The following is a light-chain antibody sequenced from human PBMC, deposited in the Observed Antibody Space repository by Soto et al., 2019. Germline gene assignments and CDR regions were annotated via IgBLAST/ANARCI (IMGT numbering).Light chain of an antibody. CDR1: SSDVGAYNY. CDR2: DLN. J-gene: IGLJ3*02. Sequence: QSALTQPASVSGSPGQSVTISCTGTSSDVGAYNYVSWYQHHPGKAPKLMIYDLNNRPSVISDRFSGSKSVNTASLTISGLQAEDEADYYCLSYATGSTWVFGGGTKLTV. CDR3: LSYATGSTWV. V-gene: IGLV2-14*01.